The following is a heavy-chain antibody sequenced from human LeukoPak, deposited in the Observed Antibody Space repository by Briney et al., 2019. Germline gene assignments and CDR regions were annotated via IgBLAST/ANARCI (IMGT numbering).Heavy chain of an antibody. CDR1: GFTFSSYW. J-gene: IGHJ4*02. V-gene: IGHV3-7*01. CDR3: VADSGGSRY. D-gene: IGHD2-15*01. CDR2: IKQDGGEK. Sequence: GGSLRLSCAASGFTFSSYWMSWVRQAPGKGLEWVANIKQDGGEKYYVDFVKGRFTISRDNAKTSLYLQMNSLRAEDTAVYFCVADSGGSRYWGQGTLVTVSS.